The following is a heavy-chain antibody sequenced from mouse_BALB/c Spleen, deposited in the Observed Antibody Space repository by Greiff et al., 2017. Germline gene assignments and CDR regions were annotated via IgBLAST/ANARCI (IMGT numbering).Heavy chain of an antibody. V-gene: IGHV1S127*01. CDR3: TRRAYYNPLFDY. Sequence: QVQLQQPGAELVKPGASVKMSCKASGYTFTSYWMHWVKQRPGQGLEWIGVIDPSDSYTSYNQKFKGKATLIVDTSSSTAYMQLSSLTSEDSAVYYCTRRAYYNPLFDYWGQGTTLTVSA. CDR2: IDPSDSYT. CDR1: GYTFTSYW. J-gene: IGHJ2*01. D-gene: IGHD2-12*01.